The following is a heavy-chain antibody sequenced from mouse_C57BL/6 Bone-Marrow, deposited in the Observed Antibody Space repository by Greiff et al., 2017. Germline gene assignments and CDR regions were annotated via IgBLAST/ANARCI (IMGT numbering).Heavy chain of an antibody. CDR2: IYYSGTI. J-gene: IGHJ1*03. Sequence: EVKVVESGPGLVKPSQTVFLTCTVTGISITTGNYRWSWLRQFPGNKLEWIGYIYYSGTITYNPSLTSRTTITRDTPKNQFFLEMNSLTAEDTATYYCARDYYYGSRDWYFDVWGTGTTVTVSS. CDR3: ARDYYYGSRDWYFDV. CDR1: GISITTGNYR. D-gene: IGHD1-1*01. V-gene: IGHV3-5*01.